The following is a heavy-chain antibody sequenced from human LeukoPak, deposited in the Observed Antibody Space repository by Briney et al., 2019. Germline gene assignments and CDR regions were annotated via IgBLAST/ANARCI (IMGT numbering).Heavy chain of an antibody. J-gene: IGHJ3*02. CDR2: FYYSGNT. V-gene: IGHV4-59*01. Sequence: SETLSLTCTVSGGSISSYYWSWIRQPPGKGLEWIGYFYYSGNTNYNPSLKSRVTMSVDTSRNQFSLKLSSVTAADTAVYYCAREGRFGSQRGAFDIWGQGTMVTVSS. D-gene: IGHD3-10*01. CDR1: GGSISSYY. CDR3: AREGRFGSQRGAFDI.